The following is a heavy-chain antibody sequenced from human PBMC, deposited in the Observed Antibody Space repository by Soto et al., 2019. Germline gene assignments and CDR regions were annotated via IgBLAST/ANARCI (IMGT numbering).Heavy chain of an antibody. D-gene: IGHD6-6*01. V-gene: IGHV1-2*04. Sequence: ASVKVSCKASGYTFTGYYMHWVRQAPGQGLEWMGWINPNSGGTNYAQKFQGWVTMTRDTSISTAYMELSRLRSDDTAVYYCAKDHIAARPPVSVYFDYWGQGTLVTVSS. CDR1: GYTFTGYY. CDR2: INPNSGGT. J-gene: IGHJ4*02. CDR3: AKDHIAARPPVSVYFDY.